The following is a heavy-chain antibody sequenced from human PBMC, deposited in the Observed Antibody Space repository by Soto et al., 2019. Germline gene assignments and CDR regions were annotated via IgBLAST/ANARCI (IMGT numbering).Heavy chain of an antibody. CDR1: GYSIRSGYF. Sequence: SETLSLTCAVSGYSIRSGYFWGWIRQPPGKGLEWIGSTYHSGITYYNLSLKSRGTISVDTSKNQLSLKLSSATAADTAVYYCARSMYSTSAQLYYGMDVWGQGTTVTVSS. V-gene: IGHV4-38-2*01. D-gene: IGHD6-6*01. CDR3: ARSMYSTSAQLYYGMDV. J-gene: IGHJ6*02. CDR2: TYHSGIT.